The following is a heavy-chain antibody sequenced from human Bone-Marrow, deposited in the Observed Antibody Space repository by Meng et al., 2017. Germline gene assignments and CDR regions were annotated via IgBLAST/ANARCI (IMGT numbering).Heavy chain of an antibody. V-gene: IGHV3-66*03. D-gene: IGHD3-10*01. CDR3: ARDARFGELVCDY. CDR1: GFTVSSNS. CDR2: IYSCGST. J-gene: IGHJ4*02. Sequence: VQVEDAGGGLIRPGGSLRLSFAASGFTVSSNSSGWVRQAPGKGLEWVSVIYSCGSTYYADSVKGRFTISRDNSKNTLYLQMNSLRAEDTAVYYCARDARFGELVCDYWGQGTLVTVSS.